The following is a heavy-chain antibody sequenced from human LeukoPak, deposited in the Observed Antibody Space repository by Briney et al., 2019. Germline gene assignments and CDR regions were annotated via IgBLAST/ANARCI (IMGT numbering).Heavy chain of an antibody. CDR3: ARDMADIVATIQDY. CDR1: GYTFTGYY. Sequence: ASVKVSCKASGYTFTGYYMHWVRQAPGQGLEWMGWINPNSGGTNYAQKFQGRATMTRDTSISTAYMELSRLRSDDTAVYYCARDMADIVATIQDYWGQGTLVTVSS. J-gene: IGHJ4*02. D-gene: IGHD5-12*01. V-gene: IGHV1-2*02. CDR2: INPNSGGT.